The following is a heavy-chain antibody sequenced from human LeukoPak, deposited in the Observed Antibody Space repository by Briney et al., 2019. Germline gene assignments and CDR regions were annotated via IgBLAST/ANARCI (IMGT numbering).Heavy chain of an antibody. CDR3: ARSGGLQKFDY. J-gene: IGHJ4*02. D-gene: IGHD4-11*01. V-gene: IGHV3-30-3*01. CDR1: EVTFRNYA. CDR2: ISYDGNTI. Sequence: PGGSLRLSGAASEVTFRNYAVHWVRQVPGKGLQWVAVISYDGNTIHYADSVKGRFIISRDTSKNTLYLQMNSLRAEDTAVYYCARSGGLQKFDYWGQGTRVTVSS.